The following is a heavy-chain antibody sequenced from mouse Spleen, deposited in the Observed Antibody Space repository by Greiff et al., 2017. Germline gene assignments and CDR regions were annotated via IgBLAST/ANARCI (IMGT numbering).Heavy chain of an antibody. CDR2: ISSGGSYT. Sequence: DVKLVESGGDLVKPGGSLKLSCAASGFTFSSYGMSWVRQTPDKRLEWVATISSGGSYTYYPDSVKGRFTISRDNAKNTLYLQMSSLKSEDTAMYYCARRTALRYGSSQAMDYWGQGTSVTVSS. CDR3: ARRTALRYGSSQAMDY. V-gene: IGHV5-6*02. J-gene: IGHJ4*01. D-gene: IGHD1-1*01. CDR1: GFTFSSYG.